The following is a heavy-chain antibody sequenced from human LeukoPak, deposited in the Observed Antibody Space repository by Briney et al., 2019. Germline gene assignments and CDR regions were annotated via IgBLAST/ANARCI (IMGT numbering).Heavy chain of an antibody. V-gene: IGHV3-66*01. CDR2: IHNDDNT. CDR1: GFSASSNY. Sequence: GGSLRLSCAASGFSASSNYMSWVRQAPGKGLEWVSVIHNDDNTYDAESVKGRFTISRDSSRNTLYLQMNSLRVEDTAVYYCARGHAAMGEYWGQGTLVTVS. CDR3: ARGHAAMGEY. D-gene: IGHD5-18*01. J-gene: IGHJ4*02.